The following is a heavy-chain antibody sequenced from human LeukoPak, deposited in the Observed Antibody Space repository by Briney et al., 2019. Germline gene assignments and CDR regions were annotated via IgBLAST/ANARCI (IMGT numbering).Heavy chain of an antibody. Sequence: PSETLSLTCTVSGGSISSYYWSWIRQPPGKGLEWIGYIYYSGSTNYNPSLKSRVTISVDTSKNQFSLKLSSMTAADTAVYYCARGPYYYDSSGSIQDIWGQGTMVTVSS. CDR1: GGSISSYY. J-gene: IGHJ3*02. CDR3: ARGPYYYDSSGSIQDI. D-gene: IGHD3-22*01. V-gene: IGHV4-59*01. CDR2: IYYSGST.